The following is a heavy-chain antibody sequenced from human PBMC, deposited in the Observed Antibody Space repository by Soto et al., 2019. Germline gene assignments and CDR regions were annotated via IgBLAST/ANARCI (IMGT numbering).Heavy chain of an antibody. D-gene: IGHD3-10*01. CDR3: ARDPAGYNWFDP. CDR1: GYTFTGYY. Sequence: QVQLVQSGAEVKKPGASVKVSCKASGYTFTGYYMHWVRQAPGQGLEWMGWITPNSGGTNYAQKFQGRVTMTRDTSISTAYVELSRLRSDNTALYYCARDPAGYNWFDPWGQGTLVTVSS. J-gene: IGHJ5*02. CDR2: ITPNSGGT. V-gene: IGHV1-2*02.